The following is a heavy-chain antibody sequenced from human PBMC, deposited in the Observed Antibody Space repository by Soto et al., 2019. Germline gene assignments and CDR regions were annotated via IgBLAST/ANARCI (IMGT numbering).Heavy chain of an antibody. Sequence: PGGSLRLSCAASGFTFSSYAMSWVRQAPGKGLEWVSAISGSGGSTYYADSVKGRFTISRDNSKNTLYLQMNSLRAEDTAVYYCVKGVAVAGVEDYFDYWGQGTLVTVSS. V-gene: IGHV3-23*01. CDR2: ISGSGGST. J-gene: IGHJ4*02. CDR3: VKGVAVAGVEDYFDY. D-gene: IGHD6-19*01. CDR1: GFTFSSYA.